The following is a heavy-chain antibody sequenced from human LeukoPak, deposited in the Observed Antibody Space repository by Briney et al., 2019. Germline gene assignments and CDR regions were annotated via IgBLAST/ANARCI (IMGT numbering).Heavy chain of an antibody. V-gene: IGHV4-34*01. CDR2: LTESGRT. CDR1: GGSFSGYF. J-gene: IGHJ4*02. D-gene: IGHD2-15*01. CDR3: ARWSLRGCSGSPCFDY. Sequence: PSETLSLTCAVYGGSFSGYFWSWIRQPPGKGQEWIGELTESGRTSYNPSLKSRVTIAEDTSKNQFSLKLSSVTAADTAVYYCARWSLRGCSGSPCFDYWGQGTLVTVSS.